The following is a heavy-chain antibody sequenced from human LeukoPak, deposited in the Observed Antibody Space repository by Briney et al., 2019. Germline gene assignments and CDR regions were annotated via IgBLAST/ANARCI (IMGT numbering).Heavy chain of an antibody. J-gene: IGHJ4*02. CDR3: ARDLRSYGVNSFDY. D-gene: IGHD4-17*01. Sequence: ASVKVSCKASKYTFTDYYMHWVRQAPGQGLEWMGWINPNSGGTNYAQKFQGRVTMTRDTSISTAYMELSRLTSDDTAVYYCARDLRSYGVNSFDYWGQGTLVTVSS. CDR1: KYTFTDYY. CDR2: INPNSGGT. V-gene: IGHV1-2*02.